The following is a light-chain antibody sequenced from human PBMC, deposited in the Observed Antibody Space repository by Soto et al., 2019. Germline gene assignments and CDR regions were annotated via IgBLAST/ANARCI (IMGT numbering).Light chain of an antibody. J-gene: IGKJ4*01. V-gene: IGKV4-1*01. Sequence: DIVMTQSQDSLAVSLGERATISCKSSQTISYTSINKTYLAWYQQRPGQPPKLLIYWASIRGSGVPDRLSGSGFGTDFTLTISSLQTEDVAVYYCQQYFSYPLTFGGGTKVDI. CDR2: WAS. CDR1: QTISYTSINKTY. CDR3: QQYFSYPLT.